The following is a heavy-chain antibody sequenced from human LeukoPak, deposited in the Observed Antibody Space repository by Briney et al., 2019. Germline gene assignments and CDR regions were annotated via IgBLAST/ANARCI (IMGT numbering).Heavy chain of an antibody. CDR3: ARDSSAWYFDY. CDR2: INHSGST. Sequence: SETLSLTCAVYGGSFSGYYWSWIRQPPGKGLEWIGEINHSGSTNYNPSLKSRVTISVDTSKNQFSLKLISVTAADTAVYYCARDSSAWYFDYWGQGTLVTVSS. V-gene: IGHV4-34*01. CDR1: GGSFSGYY. J-gene: IGHJ4*02. D-gene: IGHD6-19*01.